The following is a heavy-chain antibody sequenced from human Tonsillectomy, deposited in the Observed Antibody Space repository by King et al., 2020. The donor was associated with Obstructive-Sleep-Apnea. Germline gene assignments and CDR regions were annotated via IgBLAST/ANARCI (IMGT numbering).Heavy chain of an antibody. J-gene: IGHJ3*02. D-gene: IGHD5-18*01. V-gene: IGHV3-30*04. CDR3: AREADTAMEDGPFDI. Sequence: VQLVESGGGVVQPGRSLRLSCAASGFTFSSYPMHWVRQAPGKGLEWVAFISYDGINKYYADSVKGRFTISRDNSKNTLYLQMNSLRAEDTAVIYCAREADTAMEDGPFDIGGQGTMVTVSS. CDR1: GFTFSSYP. CDR2: ISYDGINK.